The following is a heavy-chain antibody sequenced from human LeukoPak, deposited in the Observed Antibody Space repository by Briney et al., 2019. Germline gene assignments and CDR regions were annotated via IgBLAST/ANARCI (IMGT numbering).Heavy chain of an antibody. D-gene: IGHD1-7*01. Sequence: GGSLRLSCAASGFTFSNAWMSWVRQAPGKGLEWVGRIKSKTDGGTTDYAAPVKGRFTISRDDSKNTLYLQMNSLKTEDTAVYYCARGLPYNWNYGDYWGQGTLVTVSS. CDR3: ARGLPYNWNYGDY. CDR1: GFTFSNAW. V-gene: IGHV3-15*01. CDR2: IKSKTDGGTT. J-gene: IGHJ4*02.